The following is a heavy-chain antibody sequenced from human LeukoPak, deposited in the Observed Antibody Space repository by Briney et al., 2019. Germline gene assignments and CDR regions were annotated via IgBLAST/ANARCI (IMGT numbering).Heavy chain of an antibody. J-gene: IGHJ4*02. D-gene: IGHD6-19*01. CDR2: IYHSGST. CDR1: GYSISSGYY. CDR3: ANLAVHDY. Sequence: PSETLSLTCAVSGYSISSGYYWGWIRQPPGKGLERIGSIYHSGSTYYNPSLKSRVTISVDTSKNQFSLKLSSVTAADTAVYYCANLAVHDYWGQGTLVTVSS. V-gene: IGHV4-38-2*01.